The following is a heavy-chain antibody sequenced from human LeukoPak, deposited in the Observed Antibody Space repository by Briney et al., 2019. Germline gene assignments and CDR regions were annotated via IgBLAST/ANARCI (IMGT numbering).Heavy chain of an antibody. D-gene: IGHD3-3*01. J-gene: IGHJ4*02. Sequence: GGSLRLSCAASGFVFRNYFMSWVRQAPGKGLEWVASIKNDGSERYYVDSVRGRYIISRDNTKNSLFLQMSSLRAEDTAVYYCATDRGWRTSGYYLYYFEYWGQGTLVTFSS. V-gene: IGHV3-7*01. CDR2: IKNDGSER. CDR3: ATDRGWRTSGYYLYYFEY. CDR1: GFVFRNYF.